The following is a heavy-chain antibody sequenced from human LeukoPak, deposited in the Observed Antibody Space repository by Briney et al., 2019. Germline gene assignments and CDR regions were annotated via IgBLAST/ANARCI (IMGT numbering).Heavy chain of an antibody. Sequence: PGGSLRLSCAVSGFTFSSYGMHWVRQAPGKGLEWVSAISGRGGRTYYADSVKGRFTISRDNSENTLYLQMNRLRADDTAIYYCAKSTWFDYFDYWGQGTLVTVSS. V-gene: IGHV3-23*01. J-gene: IGHJ4*02. CDR3: AKSTWFDYFDY. CDR1: GFTFSSYG. D-gene: IGHD3-9*01. CDR2: ISGRGGRT.